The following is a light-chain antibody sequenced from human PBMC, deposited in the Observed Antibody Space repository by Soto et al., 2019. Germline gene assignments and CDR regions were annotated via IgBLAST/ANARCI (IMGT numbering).Light chain of an antibody. J-gene: IGLJ2*01. CDR1: SSDLGNYNF. CDR3: SSYAGSNNFVI. Sequence: QSALTQPPSASGSPGQSVTISCTGTSSDLGNYNFVSWYQQHPGKAPKLIIYEVTKRPSGVPDRFSASKSGNMASLTVSGLQAEDEGDYYCSSYAGSNNFVIFGGGTKVTVL. V-gene: IGLV2-8*01. CDR2: EVT.